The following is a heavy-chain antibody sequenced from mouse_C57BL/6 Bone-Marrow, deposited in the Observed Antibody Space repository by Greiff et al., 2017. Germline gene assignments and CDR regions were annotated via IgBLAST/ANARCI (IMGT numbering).Heavy chain of an antibody. CDR1: GFSLSTSGMG. CDR3: ARRRLLRSSYAMDY. CDR2: IYWVDDK. Sequence: QVTLQESGPGILQSSQTLSLTCSFSGFSLSTSGMGVSWIRQPSGKGLEWLAHIYWVDDKRYNPSLKSRLTISKDTSRNQVFLKITSVDTADTATYYCARRRLLRSSYAMDYWGQGTSVTVSS. V-gene: IGHV8-12*01. D-gene: IGHD1-1*01. J-gene: IGHJ4*01.